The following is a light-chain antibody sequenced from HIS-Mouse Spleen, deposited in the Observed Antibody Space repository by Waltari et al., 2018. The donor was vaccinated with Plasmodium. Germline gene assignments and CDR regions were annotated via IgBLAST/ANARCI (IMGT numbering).Light chain of an antibody. V-gene: IGLV3-10*01. CDR3: YSTDSSGNHRV. Sequence: SYELTQPPSESVSPGQTARITCSGAALPQKYAYSYQQKSGQAPVLVIYEDSKRPPGIPERFSGSSSGTMATLTISGAQVEDEADYYCYSTDSSGNHRVFGGGTKLTVL. J-gene: IGLJ3*02. CDR2: EDS. CDR1: ALPQKY.